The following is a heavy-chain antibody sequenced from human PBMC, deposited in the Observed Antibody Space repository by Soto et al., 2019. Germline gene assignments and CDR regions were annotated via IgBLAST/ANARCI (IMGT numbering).Heavy chain of an antibody. CDR2: INYSGST. D-gene: IGHD3-10*01. Sequence: QVQLQESGPGLVKPSETLSLTCTVSGGSISSYYWSWIRQPPGKGLEWIGYINYSGSTNYNPSLTSRVTISGDTSKSQCSLRLSSVTAADTAVYYCARVWGGAFDIWGQGTMVTVSS. CDR1: GGSISSYY. V-gene: IGHV4-59*01. J-gene: IGHJ3*02. CDR3: ARVWGGAFDI.